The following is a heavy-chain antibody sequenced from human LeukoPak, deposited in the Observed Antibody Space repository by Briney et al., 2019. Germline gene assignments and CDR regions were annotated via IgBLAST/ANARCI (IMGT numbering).Heavy chain of an antibody. CDR3: ARAPPRGHIWSGYYYFDY. J-gene: IGHJ4*02. CDR1: GYSISSGYY. CDR2: IYHSGST. Sequence: SSETLSLTCTVSGYSISSGYYWGWIRQPPGKGLEWIGSIYHSGSTYYNPSLKSRVTISVDTSKNQFSLKLSSVTAADTAVYYCARAPPRGHIWSGYYYFDYWGQGTLATVSS. V-gene: IGHV4-38-2*02. D-gene: IGHD3-3*02.